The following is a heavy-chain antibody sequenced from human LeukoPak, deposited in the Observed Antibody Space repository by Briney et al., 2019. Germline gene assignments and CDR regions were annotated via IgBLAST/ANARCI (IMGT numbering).Heavy chain of an antibody. J-gene: IGHJ4*02. Sequence: SETLSLTCTVSGGSISSSSYYWGWIRQPPGKGLEWIGSIDHSGSTYYNASLKSRVTISLDTSKNQFSLKLSSVTAADTAVYYCARDQVPAAPFDYWGQGTLVTVSS. CDR1: GGSISSSSYY. CDR2: IDHSGST. V-gene: IGHV4-39*07. CDR3: ARDQVPAAPFDY. D-gene: IGHD2-2*01.